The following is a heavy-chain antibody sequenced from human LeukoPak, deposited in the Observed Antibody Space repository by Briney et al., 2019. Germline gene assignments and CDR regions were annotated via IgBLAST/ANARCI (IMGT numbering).Heavy chain of an antibody. CDR2: ISSSSYI. V-gene: IGHV3-69-1*01. CDR3: ARDPTYYYDSSGYRGGFDI. D-gene: IGHD3-22*01. J-gene: IGHJ3*02. Sequence: ETLSLTCTVSGGSISSSIYYWGWIRQPPGKGLEWVSSISSSSYIYYADSVKGRFTISRDNAKNSLYLQMNSLRAEDTAVYYCARDPTYYYDSSGYRGGFDIWGQGTMVTVSS. CDR1: GGSISSSIYY.